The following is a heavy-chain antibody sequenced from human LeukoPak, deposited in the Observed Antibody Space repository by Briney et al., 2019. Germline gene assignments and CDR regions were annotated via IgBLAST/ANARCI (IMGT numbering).Heavy chain of an antibody. CDR1: GYTFTSYG. CDR3: ARDVASRPGDAGYCSSTSCYRRSQDY. V-gene: IGHV1-18*01. D-gene: IGHD2-2*02. J-gene: IGHJ4*02. CDR2: ISAYNGNT. Sequence: GASVKVSCKASGYTFTSYGISWVRQAPGQGLEWMGWISAYNGNTNYAQKLQGRVTMTTDTSTSTAYMELRSLRSDDTAVYYCARDVASRPGDAGYCSSTSCYRRSQDYWGQGTLVTVSS.